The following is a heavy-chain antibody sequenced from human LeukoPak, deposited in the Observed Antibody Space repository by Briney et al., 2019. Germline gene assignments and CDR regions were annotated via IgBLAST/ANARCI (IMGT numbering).Heavy chain of an antibody. V-gene: IGHV3-21*01. D-gene: IGHD6-13*01. CDR3: ARVEAAADSMDV. J-gene: IGHJ6*02. Sequence: GGSLRLSCAASGFTFSSYSMNWVRQAPGKGLEWVSSISSSSSYIYYADSVKGRFTISRDNAKNSLYLQMNSLRAEDTAVYYCARVEAAADSMDVWGQGTTVTVSS. CDR1: GFTFSSYS. CDR2: ISSSSSYI.